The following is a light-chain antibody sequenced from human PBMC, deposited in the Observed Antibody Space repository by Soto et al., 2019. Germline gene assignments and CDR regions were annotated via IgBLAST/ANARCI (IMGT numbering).Light chain of an antibody. CDR3: QQYGGSPIT. CDR1: QSVSSSY. V-gene: IGKV3-20*01. CDR2: GAS. Sequence: EIVLTQSPGTLSLSPGERATLSFRASQSVSSSYLAWYQQKPGQAPRLLIYGASSRATGIPDRFSGSGSETDFTLTISRLEPEDFALYYCQQYGGSPITFGQGTRLEIK. J-gene: IGKJ5*01.